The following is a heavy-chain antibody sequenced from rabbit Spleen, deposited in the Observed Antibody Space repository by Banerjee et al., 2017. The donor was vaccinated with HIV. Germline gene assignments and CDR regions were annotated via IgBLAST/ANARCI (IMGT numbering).Heavy chain of an antibody. CDR3: ARDSAGREDFNL. CDR2: IDVAKYGTT. J-gene: IGHJ4*01. CDR1: GLDFSSRYW. V-gene: IGHV1S45*01. D-gene: IGHD4-2*01. Sequence: QEQLEESGGDLVKPGASLALTCKASGLDFSSRYWICWVRQAPGKGLEWIACIDVAKYGTTYYESWARGRFTISKTLSTTVTLQMTSLTVADTATYFCARDSAGREDFNLWGPGTLVTVS.